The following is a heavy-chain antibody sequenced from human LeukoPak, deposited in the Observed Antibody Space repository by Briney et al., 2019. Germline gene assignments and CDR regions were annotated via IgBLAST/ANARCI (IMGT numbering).Heavy chain of an antibody. Sequence: GGSLRLSCAASGFTFSSYAMSWVRQAPGKGLEWVSAISASGGSTYYADSVKGRFTISRDNSKNTLYLQMNSLRAEDTAVYYCAKDSYSSGWSTSPFDYWGQGTLVTVSS. CDR1: GFTFSSYA. J-gene: IGHJ4*02. CDR3: AKDSYSSGWSTSPFDY. CDR2: ISASGGST. D-gene: IGHD6-19*01. V-gene: IGHV3-23*01.